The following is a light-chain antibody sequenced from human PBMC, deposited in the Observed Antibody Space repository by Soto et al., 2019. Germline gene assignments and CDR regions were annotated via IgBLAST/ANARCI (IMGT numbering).Light chain of an antibody. CDR1: SSNIGAGYD. CDR2: GNS. J-gene: IGLJ3*02. V-gene: IGLV1-40*01. Sequence: QSVLTQPPSVSGAPGQRVTISCTGSSSNIGAGYDVHWYQQLPGTAPKLLIYGNSNRPSGVPDRFSGSNSGTSASLAITGLQAEDEADYYCQSYASSLSGWVFGGGTKVTVL. CDR3: QSYASSLSGWV.